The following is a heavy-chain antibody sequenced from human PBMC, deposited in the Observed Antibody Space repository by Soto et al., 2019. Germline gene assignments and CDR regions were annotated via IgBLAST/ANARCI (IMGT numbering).Heavy chain of an antibody. CDR3: ARDRRWLQLISDAFDI. D-gene: IGHD5-12*01. CDR1: GFTFSSYA. Sequence: GGSLRLSCAASGFTFSSYAMHWVRQAPGKGLEWVAVISYDGSNKYYADSVKGRFTISRDNSKNTLYLQMNSLRAEDTAVYYCARDRRWLQLISDAFDIWGQGTMVTVSS. V-gene: IGHV3-30-3*01. CDR2: ISYDGSNK. J-gene: IGHJ3*02.